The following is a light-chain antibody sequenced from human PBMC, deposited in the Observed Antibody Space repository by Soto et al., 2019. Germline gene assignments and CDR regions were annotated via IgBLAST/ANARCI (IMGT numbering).Light chain of an antibody. CDR3: SSYISSSTV. J-gene: IGLJ2*01. CDR1: SSDVGDYNY. Sequence: QSALTQPASVSGSPGQSITISCTGTSSDVGDYNYVSWYQHHPGKAPKLMIYEVSNRPSGVSNRFSGSKSGNTASLTISGLQAEDEADYYCSSYISSSTVFGGGTQLTV. V-gene: IGLV2-14*01. CDR2: EVS.